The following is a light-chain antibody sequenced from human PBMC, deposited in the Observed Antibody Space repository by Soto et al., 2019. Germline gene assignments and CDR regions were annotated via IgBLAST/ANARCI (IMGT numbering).Light chain of an antibody. V-gene: IGLV2-14*01. Sequence: QSALTQPASVSGSPGQSITISCTGTSSDVGGYNYVSWYQQHPGKAPKLMIYDVSNRPSGVSNRFSGSKSGNTASLTISGLQAVDEADYYCSSYTSSSISYVFGTGTKVTVL. J-gene: IGLJ1*01. CDR3: SSYTSSSISYV. CDR2: DVS. CDR1: SSDVGGYNY.